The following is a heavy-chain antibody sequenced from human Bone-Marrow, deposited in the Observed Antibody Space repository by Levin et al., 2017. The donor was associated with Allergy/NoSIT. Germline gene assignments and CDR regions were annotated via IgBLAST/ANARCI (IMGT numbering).Heavy chain of an antibody. CDR1: GFTFSNAW. Sequence: GGSLRLSCAASGFTFSNAWMSWVRQAPGKGLEWVGRIKSKTDGGTTDYAAPVKGRFTISRDDSKNTLYLQMNSLKTEDTAVYYCTTDFWSGYYRLGGDYWGQGTLVTVSS. J-gene: IGHJ4*02. V-gene: IGHV3-15*01. CDR3: TTDFWSGYYRLGGDY. CDR2: IKSKTDGGTT. D-gene: IGHD3-3*01.